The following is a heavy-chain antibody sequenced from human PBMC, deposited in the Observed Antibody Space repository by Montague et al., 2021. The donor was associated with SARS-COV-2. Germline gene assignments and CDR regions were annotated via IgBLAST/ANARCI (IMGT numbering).Heavy chain of an antibody. J-gene: IGHJ3*02. D-gene: IGHD1-26*01. CDR1: GYSLSSFY. CDR3: ATVGLDAITYALAI. Sequence: SVKASCKVSGYSLSSFYMDIHWVRQAPGKGLEWMGEFDSQADKTTSAQTFQGRLSMTGDRSTDTFYMELSSLRSEDTAIYYCATVGLDAITYALAIWGQGTMVTVSS. CDR2: FDSQADKT. V-gene: IGHV1-24*01.